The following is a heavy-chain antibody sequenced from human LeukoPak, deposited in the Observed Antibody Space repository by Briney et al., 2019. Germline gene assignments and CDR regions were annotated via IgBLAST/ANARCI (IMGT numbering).Heavy chain of an antibody. J-gene: IGHJ4*02. V-gene: IGHV3-21*01. CDR2: ISSSSGSI. Sequence: PGGSLRLSCAASGFTFSSFEMNWVRQAPGKGLEWVSSISSSSGSIYYAASVKGRFTISRDNAKNSLYLQMNSLRGEDTAVYYCAKEGRSNTPGYWGQGTLVTVSS. CDR1: GFTFSSFE. D-gene: IGHD6-13*01. CDR3: AKEGRSNTPGY.